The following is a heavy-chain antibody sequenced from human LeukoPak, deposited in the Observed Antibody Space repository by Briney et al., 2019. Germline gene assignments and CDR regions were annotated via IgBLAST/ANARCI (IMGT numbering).Heavy chain of an antibody. Sequence: GASLNISCKGSGYSFTSYWSGWVRQMPGKGLEWMGIIYPGDSDTRYSPSFQGQVTISADKSISTAYLQWSSLKASDTAMYYCASKEYGAAAVHFDYWGQGTLVTVSS. CDR3: ASKEYGAAAVHFDY. CDR1: GYSFTSYW. D-gene: IGHD6-13*01. V-gene: IGHV5-51*01. J-gene: IGHJ4*02. CDR2: IYPGDSDT.